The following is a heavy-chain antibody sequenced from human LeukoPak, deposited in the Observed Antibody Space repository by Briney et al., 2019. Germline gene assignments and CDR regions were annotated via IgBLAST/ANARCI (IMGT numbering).Heavy chain of an antibody. CDR2: ISSSGSTI. D-gene: IGHD3-22*01. CDR3: ARDRYDSSGIFDY. CDR1: GFTFSSYE. V-gene: IGHV3-48*03. Sequence: GGSLRLSRAASGFTFSSYEMNWVRKAPGKGLEWVSYISSSGSTIYYADSVKGRFIISRDNAKNSLYLQMNSLRAEDTAVYYCARDRYDSSGIFDYWGQGTLVTVSS. J-gene: IGHJ4*02.